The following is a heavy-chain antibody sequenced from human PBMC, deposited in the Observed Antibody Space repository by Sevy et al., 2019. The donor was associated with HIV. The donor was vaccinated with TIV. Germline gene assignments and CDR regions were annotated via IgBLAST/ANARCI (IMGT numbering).Heavy chain of an antibody. J-gene: IGHJ5*02. CDR1: GGSISSYY. CDR3: AIEYNGNDGNWFDP. Sequence: SETLSLTCTVSGGSISSYYWSWIRQPPGKGLEWIGYIYYSGSTNYNPSLKSRVTISVDTSKNQFSLKLSSVTAADTAVYYCAIEYNGNDGNWFDPWGQGTLVTVSS. CDR2: IYYSGST. V-gene: IGHV4-59*01. D-gene: IGHD1-20*01.